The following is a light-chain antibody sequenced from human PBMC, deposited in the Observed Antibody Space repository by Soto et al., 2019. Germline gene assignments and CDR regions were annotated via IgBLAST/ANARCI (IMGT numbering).Light chain of an antibody. Sequence: DLQMTQSPSSVSASIGDTVTVTCRASLSISTWLAWYQQKPGAAPKLLIYHGSTLQTGVPSRFSGSGSGTDFTLTINSLQPEDFATYYCQQSYSLPATFGQGTKVDI. CDR2: HGS. J-gene: IGKJ1*01. CDR3: QQSYSLPAT. CDR1: LSISTW. V-gene: IGKV1-12*01.